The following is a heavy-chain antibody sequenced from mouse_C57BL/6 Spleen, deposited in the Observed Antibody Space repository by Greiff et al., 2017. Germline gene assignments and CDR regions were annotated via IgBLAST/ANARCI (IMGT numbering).Heavy chain of an antibody. Sequence: QVQLKESGAELVKPGASVTLSCKASGYTFTEYTIHWVKQRSGQGLEWIGWFYPGSGSIKYNEKFKDKATLTADKSSSTVYMELSRLTSEDSAVYFCARHGYGNYRDYYAMDYWGQGTSVTVSS. J-gene: IGHJ4*01. V-gene: IGHV1-62-2*01. D-gene: IGHD2-10*02. CDR2: FYPGSGSI. CDR3: ARHGYGNYRDYYAMDY. CDR1: GYTFTEYT.